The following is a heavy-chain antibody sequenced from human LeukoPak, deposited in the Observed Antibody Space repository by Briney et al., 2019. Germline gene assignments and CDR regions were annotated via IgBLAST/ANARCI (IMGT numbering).Heavy chain of an antibody. Sequence: SETLSLTCTVSGGSISSYYWSWIRQPPGKGLEWIGYVYYSGSTNYNPSLKSRVTISVDTSKNQFSLKLSSVTAADTAVYYCARTRGYCSSTSCYDNWFDPWGQGTLVTVSS. J-gene: IGHJ5*02. V-gene: IGHV4-59*01. D-gene: IGHD2-2*01. CDR3: ARTRGYCSSTSCYDNWFDP. CDR2: VYYSGST. CDR1: GGSISSYY.